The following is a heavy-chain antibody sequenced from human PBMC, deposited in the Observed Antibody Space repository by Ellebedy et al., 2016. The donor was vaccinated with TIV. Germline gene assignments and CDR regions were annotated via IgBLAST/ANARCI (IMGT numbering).Heavy chain of an antibody. Sequence: GESLKISCAASGFTFTTFDMSWVRQAPGKGLEWVSYISGTDNSAHYTDSVKGRFTISRDNSMNNPYLQMNSLRADDTAVYYCVKGGWLDYWGQGIQVTVSS. D-gene: IGHD6-19*01. CDR1: GFTFTTFD. CDR2: ISGTDNSA. CDR3: VKGGWLDY. J-gene: IGHJ4*02. V-gene: IGHV3-23*01.